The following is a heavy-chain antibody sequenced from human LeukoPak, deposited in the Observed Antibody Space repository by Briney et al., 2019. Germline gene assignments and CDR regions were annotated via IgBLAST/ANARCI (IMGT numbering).Heavy chain of an antibody. D-gene: IGHD2-2*01. Sequence: PGGSLRLSCAASGFTFSSYWMSWVRQAPGKGLEWVANIKQDGSEKYYVDSVKGRFTISRDNAKNSLYLQMNSLRDEDTAVYYCARGYCSSTSCYHFDYWGQGTLVTVSS. CDR3: ARGYCSSTSCYHFDY. J-gene: IGHJ4*02. CDR2: IKQDGSEK. V-gene: IGHV3-7*04. CDR1: GFTFSSYW.